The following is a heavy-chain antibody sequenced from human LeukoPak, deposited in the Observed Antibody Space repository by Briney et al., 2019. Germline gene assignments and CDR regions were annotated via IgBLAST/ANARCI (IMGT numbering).Heavy chain of an antibody. D-gene: IGHD4-17*01. Sequence: GASVKVSCKASGYTFTGYYMHWVRQAPGQGLEWMGWINPNSGGTNFAQKFQGRVTMTRDTSINTAYMQLSGLTSDDTAVYYCAKDRYGDYVYYAMDVWGKGTTVTVSS. CDR1: GYTFTGYY. V-gene: IGHV1-2*02. CDR2: INPNSGGT. CDR3: AKDRYGDYVYYAMDV. J-gene: IGHJ6*04.